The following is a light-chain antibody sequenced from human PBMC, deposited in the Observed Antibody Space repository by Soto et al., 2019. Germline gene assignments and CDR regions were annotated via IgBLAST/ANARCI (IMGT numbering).Light chain of an antibody. CDR3: QQFHSFSRT. Sequence: DIQLTQSPSFLSASAGDRVTITCRASQSISSWLAWYQQKPGKAPNLLIYKASTLESGVPSRFSGSGSGTEFTLTISSVQPDDFATYYCQQFHSFSRTFGQGTKVDIK. V-gene: IGKV1-5*03. J-gene: IGKJ1*01. CDR1: QSISSW. CDR2: KAS.